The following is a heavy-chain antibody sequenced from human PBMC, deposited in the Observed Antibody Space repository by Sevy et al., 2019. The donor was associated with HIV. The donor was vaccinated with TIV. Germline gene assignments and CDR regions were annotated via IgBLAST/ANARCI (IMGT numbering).Heavy chain of an antibody. CDR1: GFTFSNAW. CDR2: IKSKTDGGTT. D-gene: IGHD3-10*01. CDR3: TTGRALWFGALYCYYYYGMDV. J-gene: IGHJ6*02. Sequence: GGSLRLSCAASGFTFSNAWMSWVRQAPGKGLEWVGRIKSKTDGGTTDYAAPVKGRFTISRDDSKNTQYLQMNSLQTEDTAVYYCTTGRALWFGALYCYYYYGMDVWGQGTTVTVSS. V-gene: IGHV3-15*01.